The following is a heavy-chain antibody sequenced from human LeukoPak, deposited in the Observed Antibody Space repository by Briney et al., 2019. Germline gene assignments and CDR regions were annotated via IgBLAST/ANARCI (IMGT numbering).Heavy chain of an antibody. V-gene: IGHV3-21*01. Sequence: VSSISSSGTYIYYADSVRGRFTISRDNAKNSVYLQMNSLRAEDTAVYYCARDSSGNNWFDPWGQGTLVTVSS. CDR2: ISSSGTYI. D-gene: IGHD6-19*01. J-gene: IGHJ5*02. CDR3: ARDSSGNNWFDP.